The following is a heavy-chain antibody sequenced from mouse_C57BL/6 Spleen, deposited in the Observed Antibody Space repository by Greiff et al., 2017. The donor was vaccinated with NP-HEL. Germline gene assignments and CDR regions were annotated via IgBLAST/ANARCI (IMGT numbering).Heavy chain of an antibody. Sequence: EVQLQQSGPVLVKPGASVKMSCKASGYTFTDYYMNWVKQSHGKSLEWIGVINPYNGGTSYNQKFKGKATLTVDKSSSTAYMELNSLTSEDSAVYYWASPITTVERENWYFDVWGTGTTVTVAS. CDR3: ASPITTVERENWYFDV. CDR2: INPYNGGT. D-gene: IGHD1-1*01. J-gene: IGHJ1*03. CDR1: GYTFTDYY. V-gene: IGHV1-19*01.